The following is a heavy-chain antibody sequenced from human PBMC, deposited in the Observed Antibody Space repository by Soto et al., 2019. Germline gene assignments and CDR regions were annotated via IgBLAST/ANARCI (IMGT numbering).Heavy chain of an antibody. J-gene: IGHJ6*03. D-gene: IGHD3-10*01. CDR2: INHSGST. CDR3: ARTSLGRGLLYYYYMDV. V-gene: IGHV4-34*01. Sequence: SETLSLTCAVYGGSFSGYYWSWIRQPPGKGLEWIGEINHSGSTNYNPSLKSRVTISVDTSKNQFSLKLGSVTAADTAVYYCARTSLGRGLLYYYYMDVWGKGTTVTVSS. CDR1: GGSFSGYY.